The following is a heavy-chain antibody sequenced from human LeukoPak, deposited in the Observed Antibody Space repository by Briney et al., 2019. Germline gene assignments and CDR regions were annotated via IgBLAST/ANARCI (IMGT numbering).Heavy chain of an antibody. CDR1: GYTFTSYG. V-gene: IGHV1-18*01. CDR2: ISAYNGNT. J-gene: IGHJ4*02. Sequence: ASVKVSCKASGYTFTSYGISWVRQAPGQGLEWMGWISAYNGNTNYAQKLQGRVTMTTDTSTSTAYMELRSLRSDDTAVYYCARTPYSGPVLRFLEWLDDYWGQGTLVTVSS. CDR3: ARTPYSGPVLRFLEWLDDY. D-gene: IGHD3-3*01.